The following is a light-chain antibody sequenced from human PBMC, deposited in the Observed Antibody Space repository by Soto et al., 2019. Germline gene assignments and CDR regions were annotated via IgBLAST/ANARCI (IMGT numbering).Light chain of an antibody. J-gene: IGLJ3*02. V-gene: IGLV2-8*01. CDR1: SSDVGNYKY. CDR3: SSYAGSNLWV. Sequence: QSALTQSPSASGSPGQSVTISFTGTSSDVGNYKYVSWYQQHPGKAPNLMIYEVSKRPSGVPDRLSGSKSGNTASLTVSGLQVEDEADYYCSSYAGSNLWVFGGGTKVTVL. CDR2: EVS.